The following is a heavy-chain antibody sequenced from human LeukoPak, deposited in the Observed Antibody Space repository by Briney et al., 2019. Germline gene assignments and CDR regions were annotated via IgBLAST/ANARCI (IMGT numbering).Heavy chain of an antibody. J-gene: IGHJ6*03. Sequence: GASVKVSCKASGYTFTGYYMHWVRQAPGQGLEWMGWINPNSGGTNYAQKFQGRVTMTRDTSISTAYMELSRLRSDDTAVYYCARGATYDSSGYYFSDYYYYMDVWGKGTTVTVSS. CDR1: GYTFTGYY. D-gene: IGHD3-22*01. CDR3: ARGATYDSSGYYFSDYYYYMDV. CDR2: INPNSGGT. V-gene: IGHV1-2*02.